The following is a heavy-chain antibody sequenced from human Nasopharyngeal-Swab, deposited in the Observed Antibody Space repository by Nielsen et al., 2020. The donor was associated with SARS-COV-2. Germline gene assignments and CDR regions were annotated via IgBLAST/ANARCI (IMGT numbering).Heavy chain of an antibody. CDR1: GGSISSGSYY. J-gene: IGHJ4*02. Sequence: SETLSLTCTVSGGSISSGSYYWSWIRQPPGKGLEWIGEINHSGSTNYNPSLKSRVTISVDTSKNQFSLKLSSVTAADTAVYYCARRTYYDYVWGSYRFPYYFDYWGQGTLVTVSS. V-gene: IGHV4-39*07. CDR3: ARRTYYDYVWGSYRFPYYFDY. D-gene: IGHD3-16*02. CDR2: INHSGST.